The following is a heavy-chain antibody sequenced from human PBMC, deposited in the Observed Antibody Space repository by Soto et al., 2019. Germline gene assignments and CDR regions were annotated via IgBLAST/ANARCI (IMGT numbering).Heavy chain of an antibody. Sequence: WESLKISCTGFGYTFTTFWISWVRQMPGKGLEWMGRIDPRDSYVNYSPSFQGHVTISLDKSISTAYLQWGSLKASDTAMYYCARLFCSTTTCDSWFDPSGQGTLVTVSS. J-gene: IGHJ5*02. CDR3: ARLFCSTTTCDSWFDP. CDR1: GYTFTTFW. CDR2: IDPRDSYV. V-gene: IGHV5-10-1*01. D-gene: IGHD2-2*01.